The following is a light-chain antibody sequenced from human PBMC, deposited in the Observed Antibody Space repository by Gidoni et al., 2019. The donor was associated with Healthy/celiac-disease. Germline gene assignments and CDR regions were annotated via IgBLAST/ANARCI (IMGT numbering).Light chain of an antibody. CDR3: QQRSNWLT. Sequence: QSPPTLSLSPGERATLSCRASQSVSSYLAWYQQKPGQAPRLLIYDASNRATGIPARFSGSGSGTDFTLTISSLEPEDFAVYYCQQRSNWLTFGGGTKVEIK. J-gene: IGKJ4*01. V-gene: IGKV3-11*01. CDR2: DAS. CDR1: QSVSSY.